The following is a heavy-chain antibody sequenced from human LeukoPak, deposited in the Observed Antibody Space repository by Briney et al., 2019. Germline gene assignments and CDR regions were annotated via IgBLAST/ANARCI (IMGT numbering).Heavy chain of an antibody. CDR2: IRSKAYGGTT. Sequence: QPGRSLRLSCTASGFTFGDYAMNWVRQAPGKGLERVGFIRSKAYGGTTEYAASLRGRFTISRDDSEGIAYLHMNSLKTEDTAVYYCARAVRGVGAFDIWGQGTMVTVSS. D-gene: IGHD3-10*01. CDR3: ARAVRGVGAFDI. CDR1: GFTFGDYA. V-gene: IGHV3-49*04. J-gene: IGHJ3*02.